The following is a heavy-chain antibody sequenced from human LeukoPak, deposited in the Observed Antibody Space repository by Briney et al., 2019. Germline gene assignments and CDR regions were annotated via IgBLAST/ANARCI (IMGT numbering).Heavy chain of an antibody. CDR3: AKDVSAASYYYYYGMDV. CDR1: GFTFDDYA. CDR2: ISWNSGSI. V-gene: IGHV3-9*01. J-gene: IGHJ6*02. Sequence: GGSLRLSCAASGFTFDDYAMHWVRQAPGKGLEWVSGISWNSGSIGYADSVKGRFTISRDNAKNSLYLQMNSLRAEDTALYYSAKDVSAASYYYYYGMDVWGQGTTVTVSS. D-gene: IGHD2-2*01.